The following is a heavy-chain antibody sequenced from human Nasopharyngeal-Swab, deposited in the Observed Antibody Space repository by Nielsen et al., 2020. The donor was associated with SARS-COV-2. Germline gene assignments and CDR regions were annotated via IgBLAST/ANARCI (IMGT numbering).Heavy chain of an antibody. D-gene: IGHD3-3*01. CDR3: AKDSYDFWSGYPPAAFYYYYMGV. Sequence: GGSLRLSCAASGFTFDDYAMHWVRQAPGKGLEWVSGISWNSGSTGYADSVKGRFTISRDNAKNSLYLQMNSLRAEDTALYYCAKDSYDFWSGYPPAAFYYYYMGVWGKGTTVTVSS. CDR1: GFTFDDYA. J-gene: IGHJ6*03. CDR2: ISWNSGST. V-gene: IGHV3-9*01.